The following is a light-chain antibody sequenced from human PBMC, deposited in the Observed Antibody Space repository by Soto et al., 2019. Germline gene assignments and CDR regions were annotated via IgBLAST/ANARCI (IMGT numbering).Light chain of an antibody. V-gene: IGKV3-15*01. Sequence: IVMTQSPATLSVSPGERATLSCRASQSVRNYLAWYQQRPGQAPRLLIFGASTRATDIPARFSGSGSGTEFTLTISSLQSEDFAVYDCQQYNNWPRTFGQGTKVEIK. CDR2: GAS. CDR1: QSVRNY. J-gene: IGKJ1*01. CDR3: QQYNNWPRT.